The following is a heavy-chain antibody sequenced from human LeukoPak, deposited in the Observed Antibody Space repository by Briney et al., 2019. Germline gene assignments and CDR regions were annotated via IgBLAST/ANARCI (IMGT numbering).Heavy chain of an antibody. J-gene: IGHJ4*02. CDR1: GFTFSSYW. D-gene: IGHD1-26*01. CDR2: IKQDGSET. V-gene: IGHV3-7*01. CDR3: ARDSGTYRYY. Sequence: GGSLRLSCAASGFTFSSYWMSWVRQAPGKGLEWVANIKQDGSETYSAESVKGRFTISRDNAKNLLYLQMNSLRVDDTAVYYCARDSGTYRYYWGQGTLVTVSS.